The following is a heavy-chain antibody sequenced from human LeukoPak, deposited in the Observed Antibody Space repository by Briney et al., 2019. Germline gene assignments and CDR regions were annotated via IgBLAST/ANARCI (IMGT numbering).Heavy chain of an antibody. J-gene: IGHJ4*02. Sequence: GSLRLSCAASGFTFSDYWMSWVRQAPGKGLEWVANIKEDGSEKYYVDSVEGRFTVSRDNAKSSLYLQMNSLRPEDTAVYYCARDPAAWDYWGQGILVTVSS. V-gene: IGHV3-7*01. CDR1: GFTFSDYW. D-gene: IGHD6-13*01. CDR3: ARDPAAWDY. CDR2: IKEDGSEK.